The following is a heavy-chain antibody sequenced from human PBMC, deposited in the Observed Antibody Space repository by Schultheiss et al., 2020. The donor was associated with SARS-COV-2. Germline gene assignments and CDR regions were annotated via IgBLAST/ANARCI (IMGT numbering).Heavy chain of an antibody. J-gene: IGHJ4*02. CDR1: GFTFSDYY. V-gene: IGHV3-11*03. CDR2: ISSSSSYT. CDR3: ARHGWGGDLGKTSFDY. Sequence: GGSLRLSCAASGFTFSDYYMSWIRQAPGKGLEWVSYISSSSSYTNYADSVKGRFTISRDNAKNSLYLQMNSLRAEDTAVYYCARHGWGGDLGKTSFDYWGQGTLVTVSS. D-gene: IGHD6-19*01.